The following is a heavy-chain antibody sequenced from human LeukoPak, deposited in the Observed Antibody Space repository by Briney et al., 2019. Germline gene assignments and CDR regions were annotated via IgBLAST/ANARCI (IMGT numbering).Heavy chain of an antibody. V-gene: IGHV3-21*01. CDR3: ARDYYDSSGYFTTPFDY. CDR2: ISSSSSYI. Sequence: GGSLRLSCAASGFTFSSYSMNWVRQAPGKGLEWVSSISSSSSYIYYADSVKGRFTISRDNAKNSLYLQMNSLRAEDTAVYYCARDYYDSSGYFTTPFDYWGQGTLVTVSS. D-gene: IGHD3-22*01. CDR1: GFTFSSYS. J-gene: IGHJ4*02.